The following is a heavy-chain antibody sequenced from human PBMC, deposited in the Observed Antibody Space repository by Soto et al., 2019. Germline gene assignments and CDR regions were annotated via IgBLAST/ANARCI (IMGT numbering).Heavy chain of an antibody. V-gene: IGHV3-30-3*01. Sequence: QPGGSLRLSCAASGFTFSSYAMHWVRQAPGKGLEWVAVISYDGSNKYYADSVKGRFTISRDNSKNTLYLQMNSLRAEDTAVYYCARVDNKRQWLVPYYYYGMDVWGQGTTVTVSS. CDR3: ARVDNKRQWLVPYYYYGMDV. J-gene: IGHJ6*02. D-gene: IGHD6-19*01. CDR1: GFTFSSYA. CDR2: ISYDGSNK.